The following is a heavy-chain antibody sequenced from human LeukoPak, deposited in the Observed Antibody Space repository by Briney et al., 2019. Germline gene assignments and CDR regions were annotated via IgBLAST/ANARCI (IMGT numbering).Heavy chain of an antibody. Sequence: PSETLSLTCTVSGGSLSSYYWSWIRQPPGKGLEWIGNIYYSGSTNYNPSLKSRVTISVDTSKNQFSLKVSSVTAADTAVYYCAIDGGGNSRPFDYWGQGTPVTVSS. CDR2: IYYSGST. V-gene: IGHV4-59*01. CDR3: AIDGGGNSRPFDY. J-gene: IGHJ4*02. CDR1: GGSLSSYY. D-gene: IGHD4-23*01.